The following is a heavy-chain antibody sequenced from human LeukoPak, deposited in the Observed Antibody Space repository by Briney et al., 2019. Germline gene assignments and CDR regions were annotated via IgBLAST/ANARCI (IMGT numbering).Heavy chain of an antibody. CDR3: ARITRYCSGGSCYSDPTYDY. D-gene: IGHD2-15*01. Sequence: GGSLRLSCAASGFTFSSYGMHWVRQAPGKGLEWVAVIWYDGSNKYYADSVKGRFTISRDNSKNTLYLQMNSLRAEDTAVYYCARITRYCSGGSCYSDPTYDYWGQGTLVTVSS. J-gene: IGHJ4*02. V-gene: IGHV3-33*01. CDR1: GFTFSSYG. CDR2: IWYDGSNK.